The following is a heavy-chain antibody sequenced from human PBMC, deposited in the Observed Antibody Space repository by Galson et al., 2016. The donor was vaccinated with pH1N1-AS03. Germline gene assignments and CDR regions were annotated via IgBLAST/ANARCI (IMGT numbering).Heavy chain of an antibody. CDR3: ARDYYDSSGYYVYFDY. CDR1: GYIFTGFY. CDR2: INPNNGVT. J-gene: IGHJ4*02. V-gene: IGHV1-2*04. Sequence: SVKVSCKASGYIFTGFYVHWVRQAPGQGLEWMGWINPNNGVTNYAQKFQAWVTITRDTSASTAYMELSRLRSEDTAVYYCARDYYDSSGYYVYFDYWGQGTLVTVSS. D-gene: IGHD3-22*01.